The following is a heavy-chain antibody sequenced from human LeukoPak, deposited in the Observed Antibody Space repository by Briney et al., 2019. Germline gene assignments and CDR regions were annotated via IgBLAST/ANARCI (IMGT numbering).Heavy chain of an antibody. D-gene: IGHD6-13*01. V-gene: IGHV1-69*05. CDR1: GGTFSSYA. CDR3: ARDAGIAAAYFDY. CDR2: IIPIFGTA. J-gene: IGHJ4*02. Sequence: SVKVSCKASGGTFSSYAISWVRQAPGQGLEWMGGIIPIFGTANYAQKFQGRVTITTDESTSTAYMELSSLGSEDTAVYYCARDAGIAAAYFDYWGQGTLVTVSS.